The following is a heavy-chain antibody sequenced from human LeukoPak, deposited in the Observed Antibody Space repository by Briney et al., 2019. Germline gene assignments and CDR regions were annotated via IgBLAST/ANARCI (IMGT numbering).Heavy chain of an antibody. CDR3: ARVSSYDFWSGSPSDYYYYMGV. D-gene: IGHD3-3*01. CDR2: IIPIFGTA. CDR1: GGTFSSYA. V-gene: IGHV1-69*05. Sequence: SVKVSCKASGGTFSSYAISWVRQAPGQGLEWMGGIIPIFGTANYAQKFQGRVTITTDESTSTAYMELSSLRSEDTAVYYCARVSSYDFWSGSPSDYYYYMGVWGKGTTVTVSS. J-gene: IGHJ6*03.